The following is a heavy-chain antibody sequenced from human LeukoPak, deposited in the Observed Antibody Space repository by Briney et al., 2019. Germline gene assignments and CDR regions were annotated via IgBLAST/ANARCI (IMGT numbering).Heavy chain of an antibody. CDR1: GGSISSSSYY. CDR3: GRGGSGSPEARFYI. CDR2: IYYSGSS. Sequence: SETLSLPCTVSGGSISSSSYYWGWIRPPPGKGLEWIGCIYYSGSSYYNPSLKSRVPISVDTYKNQFSLKLSSVPAADGAVFYCGRGGSGSPEARFYIWGQGTMVIVSS. V-gene: IGHV4-39*07. D-gene: IGHD1-26*01. J-gene: IGHJ3*02.